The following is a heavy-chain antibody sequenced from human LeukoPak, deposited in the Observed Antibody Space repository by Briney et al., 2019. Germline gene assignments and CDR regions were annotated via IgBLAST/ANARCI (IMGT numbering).Heavy chain of an antibody. V-gene: IGHV3-53*01. J-gene: IGHJ3*02. CDR3: ARVDCSSTSCYSNDAFDI. CDR1: GFTVSSNY. Sequence: GGSLRLSCAASGFTVSSNYMSWVRQAPGKGLEWVSVIYSGGSTYYADSVKGRSTISRDNSKNTLYLQMNSLRAEDTAVYYCARVDCSSTSCYSNDAFDIWGQGTMVTVSS. D-gene: IGHD2-2*01. CDR2: IYSGGST.